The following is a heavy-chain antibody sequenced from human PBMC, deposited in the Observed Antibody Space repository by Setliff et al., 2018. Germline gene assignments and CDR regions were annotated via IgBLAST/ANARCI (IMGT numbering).Heavy chain of an antibody. J-gene: IGHJ3*02. CDR3: AISTIFGVVSPTPDAFDI. CDR1: GYTFTSYG. CDR2: ISAYNGNT. V-gene: IGHV1-18*01. D-gene: IGHD3-3*01. Sequence: ASVKVSCKASGYTFTSYGISWVRQAPGQGLEWMGWISAYNGNTNYAQKLQGRVTITADKSTSTAYMELSRLRSEDTAVYYCAISTIFGVVSPTPDAFDIWGQGTMVTVSS.